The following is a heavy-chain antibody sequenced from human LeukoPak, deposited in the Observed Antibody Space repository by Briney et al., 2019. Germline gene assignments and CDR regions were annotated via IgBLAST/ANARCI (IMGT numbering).Heavy chain of an antibody. CDR1: GGSISSSSYY. D-gene: IGHD2-2*01. V-gene: IGHV4-39*01. CDR2: IYYSGST. J-gene: IGHJ5*02. Sequence: SETLSLTCTVSGGSISSSSYYWGWIRQPPGKGLEWIGSIYYSGSTYYNPSLRSRVTISVDTSKNQFSLKLSSVTAADTAVYYCAKKSSWFDPWGQGTLVTVSS. CDR3: AKKSSWFDP.